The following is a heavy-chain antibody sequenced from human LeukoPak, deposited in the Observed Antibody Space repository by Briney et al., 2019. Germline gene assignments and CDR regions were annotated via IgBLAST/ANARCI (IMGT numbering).Heavy chain of an antibody. V-gene: IGHV4-59*01. D-gene: IGHD6-13*01. Sequence: PSETLSLTCTGSGGSISTYYWNWIRHPPGKGLEGIGYIYYSGATNYNPSLKSRVTISVDTSKNQFSLKLSSVTAADTAVYYCARGVYIAAAQYGFWGQGTLVTVSS. CDR3: ARGVYIAAAQYGF. CDR2: IYYSGAT. J-gene: IGHJ4*02. CDR1: GGSISTYY.